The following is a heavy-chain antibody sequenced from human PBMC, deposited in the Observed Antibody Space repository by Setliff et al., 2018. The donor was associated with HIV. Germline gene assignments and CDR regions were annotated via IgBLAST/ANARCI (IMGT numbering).Heavy chain of an antibody. CDR3: ARSASSSWYKYFDF. CDR1: GFTFSTYT. V-gene: IGHV3-21*01. D-gene: IGHD6-13*01. CDR2: ISSGITYI. J-gene: IGHJ4*02. Sequence: GGSLRLSCAASGFTFSTYTMNWVRQAPGKGLEWVSSISSGITYIYYADSVKGRFTISRDDAKNSLFLQMNSLRAEDTAVYYCARSASSSWYKYFDFWGQGTLVTV.